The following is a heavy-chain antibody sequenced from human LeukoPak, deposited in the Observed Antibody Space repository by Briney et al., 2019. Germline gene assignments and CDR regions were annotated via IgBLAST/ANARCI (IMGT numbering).Heavy chain of an antibody. CDR3: ARVGYSSSIGFDY. J-gene: IGHJ4*02. Sequence: SETLSLTCTVSGGSISSSSYYWGWIRQPPGKGLEWIGYIYYSGSTNYNPSLKSRVTISVDTSKNQFSLKLSSVTAADTAVYYCARVGYSSSIGFDYWGQGTLVTVSS. D-gene: IGHD6-13*01. CDR1: GGSISSSSYY. CDR2: IYYSGST. V-gene: IGHV4-61*05.